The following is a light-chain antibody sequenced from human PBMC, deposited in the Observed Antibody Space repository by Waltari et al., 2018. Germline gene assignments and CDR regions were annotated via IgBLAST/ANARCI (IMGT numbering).Light chain of an antibody. V-gene: IGKV3-20*01. CDR2: GTS. J-gene: IGKJ2*01. CDR1: QNVFHIY. CDR3: QQYSSSPPRYT. Sequence: VVLTQSPGTLSLSPGERATLSCRASQNVFHIYLAWYQRKPGQAPRLLIYGTSNRATGIPDRFSGSGSGADFTLTISRLEPEDFALYYCQQYSSSPPRYTFGPGTRLEIK.